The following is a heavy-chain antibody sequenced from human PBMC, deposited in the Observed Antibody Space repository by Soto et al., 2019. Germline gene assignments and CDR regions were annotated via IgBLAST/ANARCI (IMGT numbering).Heavy chain of an antibody. CDR1: GGSFSGYY. CDR3: ARGRNIRSAWRLDAFDI. Sequence: PSETLSLTCAVYGGSFSGYYWSWIRQSPGKGLEWIGEIDHSGSTDYNPSLKSRVTISVDTSKNQFSLKLSSLTAADTAIYYCARGRNIRSAWRLDAFDIWGQGTMVTVSS. CDR2: IDHSGST. V-gene: IGHV4-34*01. D-gene: IGHD6-25*01. J-gene: IGHJ3*02.